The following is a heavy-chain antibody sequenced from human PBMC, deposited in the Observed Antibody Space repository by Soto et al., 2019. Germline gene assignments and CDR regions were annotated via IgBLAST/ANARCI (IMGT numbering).Heavy chain of an antibody. CDR3: AHRVRRTVFGLVTTTAVYFDF. CDR2: IYGDDDK. V-gene: IGHV2-5*02. Sequence: QITLNESGPTVVRPTETLTLTCRFSGFSLTTSGVGVGWIRQSPGKAPEWLALIYGDDDKRYSASLKSRLTITKDTSKNQVVLTVSDLDPTDTATYYCAHRVRRTVFGLVTTTAVYFDFWGQGTPVAVSS. CDR1: GFSLTTSGVG. D-gene: IGHD3-3*01. J-gene: IGHJ4*02.